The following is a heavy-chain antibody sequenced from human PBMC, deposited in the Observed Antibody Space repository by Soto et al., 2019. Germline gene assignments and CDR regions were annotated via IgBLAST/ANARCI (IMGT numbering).Heavy chain of an antibody. CDR1: GYTFTSYG. J-gene: IGHJ6*02. V-gene: IGHV1-18*01. D-gene: IGHD3-10*01. Sequence: QVQLVQSGAEVKKPGASVKVSCKASGYTFTSYGISWVRQAPGQGLEWMGWISAYNGNTNYAQKLQGRVTMTTDTTTRTAYMEVRSLRSDDTALDYCAREGPDGSGSTYSYYYYGMDVWGQGTTVTVSS. CDR2: ISAYNGNT. CDR3: AREGPDGSGSTYSYYYYGMDV.